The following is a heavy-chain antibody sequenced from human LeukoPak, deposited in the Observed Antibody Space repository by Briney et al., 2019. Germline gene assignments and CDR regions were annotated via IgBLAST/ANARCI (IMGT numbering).Heavy chain of an antibody. V-gene: IGHV3-11*01. CDR3: AGRGYGCEELLLKI. CDR2: INSSSSTI. D-gene: IGHD5-18*01. J-gene: IGHJ1*01. Sequence: GTLSVTCAVYGWTFSGYYLSWIRQAPGKGLEWVSCINSSSSTIYYADCVKGRFTISRDNANNSLYLHMNSLTAEDTAVYYCAGRGYGCEELLLKIWGQGTLVTVSS. CDR1: GWTFSGYY.